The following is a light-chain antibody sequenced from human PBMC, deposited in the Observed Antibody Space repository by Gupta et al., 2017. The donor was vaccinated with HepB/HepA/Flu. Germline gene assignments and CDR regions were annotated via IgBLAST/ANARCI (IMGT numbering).Light chain of an antibody. Sequence: EIVMTHAPDTLSVSPGESATLSCRASQTVLSNLDWYQHKPGQAPSLLIYRASIRATGIPDRFSGSGSGTEFTLTISSLQSEDFAVYYYQQYNNWPTWTFGQGTKVEIK. CDR2: RAS. CDR3: QQYNNWPTWT. CDR1: QTVLSN. J-gene: IGKJ1*01. V-gene: IGKV3-15*01.